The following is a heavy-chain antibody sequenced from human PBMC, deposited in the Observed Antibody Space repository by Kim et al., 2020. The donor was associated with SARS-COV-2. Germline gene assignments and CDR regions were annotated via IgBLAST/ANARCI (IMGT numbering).Heavy chain of an antibody. J-gene: IGHJ3*02. CDR2: INTNTGNP. CDR1: GYTFTSYA. D-gene: IGHD2-21*02. Sequence: ASVKVSCKASGYTFTSYAMNWVRQAPGQGLEWMGWINTNTGNPTYAQGFTGRFVFSLDTSVSTAYLQISSLKAEDTAVYYCARDLVVVTARGVRGAFDIWGQGTMVTVSS. V-gene: IGHV7-4-1*02. CDR3: ARDLVVVTARGVRGAFDI.